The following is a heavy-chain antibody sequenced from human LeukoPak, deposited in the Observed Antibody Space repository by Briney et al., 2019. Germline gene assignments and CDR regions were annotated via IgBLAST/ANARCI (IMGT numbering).Heavy chain of an antibody. Sequence: PSQTLSLTCTVSGGSISSSSYYWGWIRQPPGKGLEWIGSIYYSGSTYYNPSLKSRVTISVDTSKNQFSLRLSSVTAADTAVYYCARDIDYYGSDDYDYWGQGTLVTVSS. CDR3: ARDIDYYGSDDYDY. CDR2: IYYSGST. D-gene: IGHD3-10*01. J-gene: IGHJ4*02. V-gene: IGHV4-39*07. CDR1: GGSISSSSYY.